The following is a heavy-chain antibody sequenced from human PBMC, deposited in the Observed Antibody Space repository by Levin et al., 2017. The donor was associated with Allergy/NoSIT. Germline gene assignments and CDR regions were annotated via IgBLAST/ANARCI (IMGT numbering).Heavy chain of an antibody. CDR3: ARVPFTSGWPEYYHVDV. CDR1: GGTFSSFA. V-gene: IGHV1-69*13. CDR2: IIPMFGTT. Sequence: SVKVSCRASGGTFSSFAISWVRQAPGHGLEWVGRIIPMFGTTNYAQNFQGRVTITADESTSTAYMDLSSLRSEDTAIYYCARVPFTSGWPEYYHVDVWGQGTTVTVSS. D-gene: IGHD6-19*01. J-gene: IGHJ6*02.